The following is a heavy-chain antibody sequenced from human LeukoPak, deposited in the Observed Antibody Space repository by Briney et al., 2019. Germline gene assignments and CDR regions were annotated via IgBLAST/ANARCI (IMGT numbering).Heavy chain of an antibody. CDR1: GGSFDGYY. CDR3: AXGLASGYPPIPFDY. Sequence: PSETLSLTCAVFGGSFDGYYWSWIRQSPGKGLEWIGEITYDGRTKYNPSLRSRVSISVDTSKIQFSLNLTSVTAADTAIYYCAXGLASGYPPIPFDYWGQGTQVTVSS. CDR2: ITYDGRT. V-gene: IGHV4-34*01. D-gene: IGHD3-3*01. J-gene: IGHJ4*02.